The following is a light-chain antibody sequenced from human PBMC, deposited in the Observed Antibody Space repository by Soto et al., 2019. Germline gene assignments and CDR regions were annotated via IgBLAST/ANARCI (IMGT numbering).Light chain of an antibody. CDR2: RNN. Sequence: QSVLTQPPSASGTPGQRVTISCPGSSSNIGSNYVYWYQQLPGTAPKLLIYRNNQRPSGVPDRFSGSKSGTSASLAISGLRSEDEADYYCQSYDSTLSARYVFGTGTKGTVL. CDR3: QSYDSTLSARYV. J-gene: IGLJ1*01. CDR1: SSNIGSNY. V-gene: IGLV1-47*01.